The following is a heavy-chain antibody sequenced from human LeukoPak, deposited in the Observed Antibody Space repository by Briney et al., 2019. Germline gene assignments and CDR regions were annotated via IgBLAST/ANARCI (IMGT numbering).Heavy chain of an antibody. D-gene: IGHD4-17*01. J-gene: IGHJ5*02. CDR1: GYTFTSYY. V-gene: IGHV1-46*01. Sequence: GASVKVSCKASGYTFTSYYIHLVRQAPGQGFEWMAIINPSDGSTTNSQKFQGRVTMTRDTSTSTVYMELSGLRSEDTALYYCARGIDPVTTPGWFDPWGQGTLVTVSS. CDR3: ARGIDPVTTPGWFDP. CDR2: INPSDGST.